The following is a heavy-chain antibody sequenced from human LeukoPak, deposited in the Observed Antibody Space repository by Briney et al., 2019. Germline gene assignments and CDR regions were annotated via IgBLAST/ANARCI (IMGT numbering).Heavy chain of an antibody. D-gene: IGHD2-15*01. Sequence: SVKVSCKASGGTFSSYAISWVRQAPGQGLEWMGGIIPIFGTANYAQKFQGRVTITADKSTSTAYMELSSLRSEDTAVYYCAGGWSLGYCSGGSCYGDFDYWGQGTLVTVSS. CDR3: AGGWSLGYCSGGSCYGDFDY. J-gene: IGHJ4*02. CDR2: IIPIFGTA. V-gene: IGHV1-69*06. CDR1: GGTFSSYA.